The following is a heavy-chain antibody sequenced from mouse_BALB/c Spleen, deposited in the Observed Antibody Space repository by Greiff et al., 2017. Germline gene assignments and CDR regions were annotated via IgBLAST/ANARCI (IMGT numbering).Heavy chain of an antibody. CDR3: ARNLGGWYYAMDY. CDR1: GFAFSSYD. J-gene: IGHJ4*01. Sequence: EVQLVESGGGLVKPGGSLKLSCAASGFAFSSYDMSWVRQTPEKRLEWVAYISSGGGSTYYADTVKGRFTISRDNAKNTLYLQMSSLKSEDTAMYCCARNLGGWYYAMDYWGQGTSVTVSS. V-gene: IGHV5-12-1*01. CDR2: ISSGGGST. D-gene: IGHD1-1*02.